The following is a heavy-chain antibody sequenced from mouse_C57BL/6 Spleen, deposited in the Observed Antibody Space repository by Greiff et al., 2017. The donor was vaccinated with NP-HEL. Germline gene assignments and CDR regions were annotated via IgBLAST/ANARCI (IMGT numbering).Heavy chain of an antibody. CDR2: IYPGSGST. CDR3: ARWGYYRSWFAY. V-gene: IGHV1-55*01. J-gene: IGHJ3*01. Sequence: VQLQQPGAELVKPGASVKMSCKASGYTFTSYWITWVKQRPGQGLEWIGDIYPGSGSTNYNEKFKSKATLTVDTSSSTAYMQLSSLTSEDSAVYYCARWGYYRSWFAYWGQGTLVTVSA. CDR1: GYTFTSYW. D-gene: IGHD2-14*01.